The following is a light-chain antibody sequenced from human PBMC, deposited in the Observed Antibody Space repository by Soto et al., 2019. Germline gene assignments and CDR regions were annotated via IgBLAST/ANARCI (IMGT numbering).Light chain of an antibody. CDR2: DAS. CDR3: QQYNTYSPWT. Sequence: DIQMTQSPSTLSASVGDRVSFTCRASHYISMWLAWYQQKPGKAPNLLISDASSLQSGVPSRFSGSGSGTEFTLTISSLQPDDFATYYCQQYNTYSPWTVGQGTKVDIK. V-gene: IGKV1-5*01. J-gene: IGKJ1*01. CDR1: HYISMW.